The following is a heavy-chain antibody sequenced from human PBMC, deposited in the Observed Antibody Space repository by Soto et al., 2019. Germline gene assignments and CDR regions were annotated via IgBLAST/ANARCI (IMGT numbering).Heavy chain of an antibody. V-gene: IGHV1-8*01. CDR3: SNTGGP. CDR1: GPRLNKYD. Sequence: CAPVKVSCKAPGPRLNKYDLHWVRHAPGQGLEWMGRVNPNSGEKGSAQKLHGRFTMIRNTSLNTFYMALRSLRSDDTAVYFCSNTGGPGGQGTLVTV. J-gene: IGHJ5*02. CDR2: VNPNSGEK. D-gene: IGHD2-8*02.